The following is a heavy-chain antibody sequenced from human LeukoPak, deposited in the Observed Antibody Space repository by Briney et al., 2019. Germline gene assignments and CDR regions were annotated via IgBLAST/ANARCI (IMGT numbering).Heavy chain of an antibody. V-gene: IGHV4-34*01. Sequence: SETLSLTCAVYGGSFSGYYWSWIRQPPGKGLEWIGEINHSGSTNYNPSLKSRVTISVDTSKNQFSLKLSSVTAADTAVYYCARGPNTAMEFDYWSQGTLVTVSS. CDR2: INHSGST. CDR3: ARGPNTAMEFDY. J-gene: IGHJ4*02. D-gene: IGHD5-18*01. CDR1: GGSFSGYY.